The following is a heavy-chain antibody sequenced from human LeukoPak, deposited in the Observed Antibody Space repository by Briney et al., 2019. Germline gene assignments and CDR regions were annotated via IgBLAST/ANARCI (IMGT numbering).Heavy chain of an antibody. CDR3: ARDGLYDSSGYYPMDAFDI. D-gene: IGHD3-22*01. J-gene: IGHJ3*02. CDR1: GFTFDDYG. CDR2: INWKGGST. V-gene: IGHV3-20*04. Sequence: GGSLRLSCAASGFTFDDYGMSWVRQAPGKGLEWVSGINWKGGSTVYADSVKGRFTISRDNAKTSLYLQMNSLRAEDTALYYCARDGLYDSSGYYPMDAFDIWGQGTMVTVSS.